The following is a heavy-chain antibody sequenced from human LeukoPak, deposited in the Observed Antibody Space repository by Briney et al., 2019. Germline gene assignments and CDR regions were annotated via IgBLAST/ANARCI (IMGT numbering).Heavy chain of an antibody. Sequence: ETLSLTCAFHGGSFSGYYWSWVRQPPGKGLEWVANIKQDGSEKYYVDSVKGRFTISRDNAKNSLYLQMNSLRAEDTAVYYCAREVRPLEFWYQLPITYYYYYGMDVWGQGTTVTVSS. CDR3: AREVRPLEFWYQLPITYYYYYGMDV. CDR1: GGSFSGYY. V-gene: IGHV3-7*03. D-gene: IGHD2-2*01. CDR2: IKQDGSEK. J-gene: IGHJ6*02.